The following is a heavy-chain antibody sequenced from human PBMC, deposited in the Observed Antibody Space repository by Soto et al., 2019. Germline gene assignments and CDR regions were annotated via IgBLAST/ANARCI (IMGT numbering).Heavy chain of an antibody. Sequence: QVQLVQSGAEVKKPGSSVKVSCKASGGTFRSYSISWVRQAPGQGLEWMGGIIPIFDITNYAQKFQGIVTITADEATSTAYMELSSLVSDDTAVYYCARPDEGGYSSNHHYYYALDVWGQGTTVTV. D-gene: IGHD3-22*01. CDR1: GGTFRSYS. V-gene: IGHV1-69*01. J-gene: IGHJ6*02. CDR3: ARPDEGGYSSNHHYYYALDV. CDR2: IIPIFDIT.